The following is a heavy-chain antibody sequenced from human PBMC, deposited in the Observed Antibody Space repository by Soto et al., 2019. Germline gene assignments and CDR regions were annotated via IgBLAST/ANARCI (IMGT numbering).Heavy chain of an antibody. D-gene: IGHD2-8*01. J-gene: IGHJ4*02. CDR1: GYSFTNYG. V-gene: IGHV1-18*01. Sequence: ASVKVSCKASGYSFTNYGISWVRQAPGQGLEWMGWISAYNGNTNYAQKLQGRVTMNTDTSTSTAYMELRSLRSDDTAVYYCARVLVLMVYAVDYWGQGTLVTVSS. CDR3: ARVLVLMVYAVDY. CDR2: ISAYNGNT.